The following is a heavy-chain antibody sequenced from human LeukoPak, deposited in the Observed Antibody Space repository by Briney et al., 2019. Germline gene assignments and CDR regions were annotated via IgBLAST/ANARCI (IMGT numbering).Heavy chain of an antibody. Sequence: GGSPRLSCAASGFTFSDHYIDWGRQAPGKGLEWVGRSRNKANSYTTEYAASVKGRFTVSRDDSKNSLYLQMNSLRAEDTAVYYCAKDSRGGSTWGKYYFDYWGQGTLVTVSS. V-gene: IGHV3-72*01. CDR2: SRNKANSYTT. D-gene: IGHD2-15*01. CDR3: AKDSRGGSTWGKYYFDY. CDR1: GFTFSDHY. J-gene: IGHJ4*02.